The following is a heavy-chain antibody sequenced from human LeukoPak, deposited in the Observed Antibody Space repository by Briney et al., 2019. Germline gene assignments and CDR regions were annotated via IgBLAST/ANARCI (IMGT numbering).Heavy chain of an antibody. V-gene: IGHV3-23*01. D-gene: IGHD6-19*01. CDR3: AKSLYSSGRFFN. Sequence: GGSLRLSCAASGFTFSSYAMRWVRQAPGKGLEWVSDISGSGGATNYADSVKGRFTISRDNSKNTLYLEMNSLRDEDTAVYYCAKSLYSSGRFFNWGQGTLVTVSS. J-gene: IGHJ4*02. CDR2: ISGSGGAT. CDR1: GFTFSSYA.